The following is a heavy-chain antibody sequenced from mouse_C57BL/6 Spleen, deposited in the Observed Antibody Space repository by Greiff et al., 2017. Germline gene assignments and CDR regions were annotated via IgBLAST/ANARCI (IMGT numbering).Heavy chain of an antibody. J-gene: IGHJ2*01. V-gene: IGHV1-50*01. D-gene: IGHD1-1*01. CDR3: ARGYYGSSYY. Sequence: QVQLQQPGAELVKPGASVKLSCKASGYTFTSYWMQWVKQRPGQGLEWIGEIDPSASYTNYNQKFKGKATLTVDTSSSTAYMQLSSLTSEDSAVYYCARGYYGSSYYWGQGTTLTVSS. CDR1: GYTFTSYW. CDR2: IDPSASYT.